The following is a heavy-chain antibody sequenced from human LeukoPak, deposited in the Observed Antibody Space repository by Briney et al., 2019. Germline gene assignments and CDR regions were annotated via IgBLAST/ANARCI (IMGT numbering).Heavy chain of an antibody. CDR3: ARFRYASTWPYGVDV. J-gene: IGHJ6*02. Sequence: PGGPLRLSGAASGFIFSDYYMSWIRQAPGKGREWVSYISSSGGSRTYYADSVKGRFTISRDNAKNSLYLQMNSLRAEDTAVYYCARFRYASTWPYGVDVWGQGTTVTVSS. V-gene: IGHV3-11*01. CDR2: ISSSGGSRT. CDR1: GFIFSDYY. D-gene: IGHD6-13*01.